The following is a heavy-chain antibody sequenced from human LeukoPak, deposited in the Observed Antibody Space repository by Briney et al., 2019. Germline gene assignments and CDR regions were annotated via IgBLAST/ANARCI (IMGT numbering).Heavy chain of an antibody. CDR3: ARVGKTSPAY. CDR1: GFTFSSYA. CDR2: ISSTGTST. D-gene: IGHD2-2*01. J-gene: IGHJ4*02. Sequence: GGSLRLSCAASGFTFSSYAMHWVRQAPGKGLEYVSAISSTGTSTYYANSVKGRFTISRDNSKNTLYLQMGSLRGEDMAVYYCARVGKTSPAYWGQGTLVTVSS. V-gene: IGHV3-64*01.